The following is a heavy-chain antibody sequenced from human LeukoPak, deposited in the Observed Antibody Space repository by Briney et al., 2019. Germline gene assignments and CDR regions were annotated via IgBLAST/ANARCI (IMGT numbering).Heavy chain of an antibody. D-gene: IGHD2-15*01. J-gene: IGHJ6*03. V-gene: IGHV3-74*01. CDR3: ARDGGSPYYYYMDV. CDR1: GFTFSSYW. CDR2: INSDGSST. Sequence: PGGSLRLSCAASGFTFSSYWMHWVRQAPGKGLVWVSRINSDGSSTSYADPVKGRFTISRDNAKNTLYLQMNSLRAEDTAVYYCARDGGSPYYYYMDVWGKGTTVTVSS.